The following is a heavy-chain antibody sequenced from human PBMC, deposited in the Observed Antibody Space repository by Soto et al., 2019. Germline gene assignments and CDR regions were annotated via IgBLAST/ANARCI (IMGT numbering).Heavy chain of an antibody. CDR1: GYTFSNYD. J-gene: IGHJ4*02. CDR3: AKVSRDGSAIDVDY. CDR2: VNPNNGDT. D-gene: IGHD3-10*01. V-gene: IGHV1-8*01. Sequence: QVQLVQSGAELKKPGASVKVSCKASGYTFSNYDMNWVRQATGQEPEWIGWVNPNNGDTGYAQKFQGRVTLTIDISTATAYMELTSLRSEDTAIYYCAKVSRDGSAIDVDYWGQGTLITVSS.